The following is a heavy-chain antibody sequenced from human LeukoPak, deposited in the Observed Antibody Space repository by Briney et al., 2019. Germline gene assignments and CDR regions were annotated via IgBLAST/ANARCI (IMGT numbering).Heavy chain of an antibody. D-gene: IGHD3/OR15-3a*01. Sequence: GGSLRLSCAASGFTFSSYWMNWVRQAPGKGLEWLSAINSEGDTFYADSVRGRFTISRDDSQDTLYLHMNSLRVEDTAVYFCARDMDWSYDYWGQGTQVTVSS. CDR3: ARDMDWSYDY. J-gene: IGHJ4*02. V-gene: IGHV3-53*01. CDR2: INSEGDT. CDR1: GFTFSSYW.